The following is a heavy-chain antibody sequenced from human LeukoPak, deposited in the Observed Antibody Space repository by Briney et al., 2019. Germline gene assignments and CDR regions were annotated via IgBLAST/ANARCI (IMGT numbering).Heavy chain of an antibody. Sequence: ASVKVSCKASGYTFTSYGISWVRQAPGQGLEWMGWISAYNGNTNYAQKLQGRVTMTTDTSTSTAYMEQSSLRSEDTAVYYCARDNSVEDTAWWFDPWGQGTLVTVSS. CDR2: ISAYNGNT. CDR3: ARDNSVEDTAWWFDP. D-gene: IGHD4-23*01. CDR1: GYTFTSYG. V-gene: IGHV1-18*01. J-gene: IGHJ5*02.